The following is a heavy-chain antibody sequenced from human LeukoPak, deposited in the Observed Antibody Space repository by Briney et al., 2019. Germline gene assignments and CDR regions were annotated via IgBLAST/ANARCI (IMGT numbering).Heavy chain of an antibody. J-gene: IGHJ6*02. CDR2: INPNSGGT. CDR3: ASGGSYRKAGGDGMDV. CDR1: GYTFTGYY. V-gene: IGHV1-2*02. Sequence: ASVKVSCKASGYTFTGYYMHWVRQAPGQGLEWMGWINPNSGGTNYAQKFQGRVTMTRDTSISTAYMELSRLRSDDTAVYYCASGGSYRKAGGDGMDVWGQGTTVIVSS. D-gene: IGHD3-16*01.